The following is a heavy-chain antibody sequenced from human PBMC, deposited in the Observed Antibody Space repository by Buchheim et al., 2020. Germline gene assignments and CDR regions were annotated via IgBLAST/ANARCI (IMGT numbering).Heavy chain of an antibody. CDR3: ARERGYSYGSLDY. J-gene: IGHJ4*02. D-gene: IGHD5-18*01. CDR1: GFTSSSYS. CDR2: ISSSSSTI. V-gene: IGHV3-48*01. Sequence: EVQLVESGGGLVQPGGSLRLSCAASGFTSSSYSMNWVRQAPGKGLEWVSYISSSSSTIYYADSVKGRFTISRDNAKNSMYLQMNSLRAEDTAVYYCARERGYSYGSLDYWGQGTL.